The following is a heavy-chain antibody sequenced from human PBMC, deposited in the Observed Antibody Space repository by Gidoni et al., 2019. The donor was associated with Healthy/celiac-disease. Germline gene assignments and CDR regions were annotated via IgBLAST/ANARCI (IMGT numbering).Heavy chain of an antibody. D-gene: IGHD2-2*01. Sequence: QVQLVESGGGVVQPGRSLRLSCAASGFPFSSSGMHWVRQAPGKGLEWVAVIWYDGSNKYYADSVKGRFTISRDNSKNTLYLQMNSLRAEDTAVYYCARGGGLPESSVGDYGMDVWGQGTTVTVSS. V-gene: IGHV3-33*01. J-gene: IGHJ6*02. CDR2: IWYDGSNK. CDR3: ARGGGLPESSVGDYGMDV. CDR1: GFPFSSSG.